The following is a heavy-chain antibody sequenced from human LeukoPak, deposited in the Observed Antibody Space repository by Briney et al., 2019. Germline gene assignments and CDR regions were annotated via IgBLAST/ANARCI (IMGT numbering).Heavy chain of an antibody. Sequence: ASVKVSCKASGGTFSSYTISWVRQAPGQGLEWMGRIIPILGIANYAQKFQGRVTITADKSTSTAYMELSSLRSEDTAVYYCARDQGRGYCSGGSCPTGWFDPWGQGTLVTVSS. CDR2: IIPILGIA. CDR1: GGTFSSYT. J-gene: IGHJ5*02. V-gene: IGHV1-69*04. CDR3: ARDQGRGYCSGGSCPTGWFDP. D-gene: IGHD2-15*01.